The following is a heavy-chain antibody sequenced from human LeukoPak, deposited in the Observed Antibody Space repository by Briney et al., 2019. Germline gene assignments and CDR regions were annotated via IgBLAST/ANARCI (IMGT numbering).Heavy chain of an antibody. CDR3: ARYIFPDY. V-gene: IGHV4-38-2*02. J-gene: IGHJ4*01. CDR1: GYSISSGYY. Sequence: SETLSLTCTVSGYSISSGYYWGWIRQPPGKGLEWIGSIYHSGSTYYNPSLKSRVTISVDTSKNQFSLKLSSVTAADTAVYYCARYIFPDYWGHGTLVTVSS. D-gene: IGHD3-9*01. CDR2: IYHSGST.